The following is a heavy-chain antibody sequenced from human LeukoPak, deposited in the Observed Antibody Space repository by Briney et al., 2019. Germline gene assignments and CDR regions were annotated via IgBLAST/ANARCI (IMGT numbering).Heavy chain of an antibody. V-gene: IGHV3-30*02. CDR2: IRYDGSDK. Sequence: QSGGSLRLSCAASGFTFSSYAMSWVRQAPGKGLEWVAFIRYDGSDKHYADSVKGRFTISSDNSRNTLYLQMSSLRADGTAVYYCARVSGPAAIHHYYFDYWGQGTLVTVSS. CDR1: GFTFSSYA. J-gene: IGHJ4*02. D-gene: IGHD2-2*01. CDR3: ARVSGPAAIHHYYFDY.